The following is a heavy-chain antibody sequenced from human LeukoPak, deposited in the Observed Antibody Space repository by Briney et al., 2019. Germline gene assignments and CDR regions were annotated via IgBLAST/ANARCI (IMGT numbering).Heavy chain of an antibody. D-gene: IGHD6-19*01. CDR3: ARVLGGGWSYFDY. V-gene: IGHV4-4*02. J-gene: IGHJ4*02. CDR1: GGSISSSNW. Sequence: PSGTLSLTCAVSGGSISSSNWWSWVRQPPGKGLEWIGEIYHSGSTNYNPSLKSRVTISVDKSKNQFSLKLSSVTAADTAVYYCARVLGGGWSYFDYWGQGTLVTVSS. CDR2: IYHSGST.